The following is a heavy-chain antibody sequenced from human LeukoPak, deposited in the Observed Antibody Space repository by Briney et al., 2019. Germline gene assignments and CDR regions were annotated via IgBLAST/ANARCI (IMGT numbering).Heavy chain of an antibody. CDR3: ARGGCSGGSCPYPYYFDY. Sequence: KASQTLSLTCTVSGGSISSGSYYWSWIRQPAGQGLEWIGRIYTSGSTNYNPSLKSRVTISVDTSKNQFSLKLSSVTAADTAVYYCARGGCSGGSCPYPYYFDYWGQGTLVTVSS. V-gene: IGHV4-61*02. D-gene: IGHD2-15*01. CDR2: IYTSGST. J-gene: IGHJ4*02. CDR1: GGSISSGSYY.